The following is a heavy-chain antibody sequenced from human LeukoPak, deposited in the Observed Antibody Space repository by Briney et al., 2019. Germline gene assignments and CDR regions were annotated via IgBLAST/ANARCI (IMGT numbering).Heavy chain of an antibody. V-gene: IGHV4-30-2*01. D-gene: IGHD4-17*01. Sequence: SETLSLTCAVSSGFISSGGYSWSWIRQPPGKGLEWVGYIHHGGTSCSSPSLKSRVTISVDRSNNQFSLSLSSTTAADTAVYYCTTYHDYGDNRADYWGQGILVTVSS. J-gene: IGHJ4*02. CDR1: SGFISSGGYS. CDR2: IHHGGTS. CDR3: TTYHDYGDNRADY.